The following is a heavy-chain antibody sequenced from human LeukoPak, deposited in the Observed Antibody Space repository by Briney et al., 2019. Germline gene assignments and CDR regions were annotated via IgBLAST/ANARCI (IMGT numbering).Heavy chain of an antibody. Sequence: PSETLSLTCTVSGGSISSGDYYWSWIRQPPGKGLVWIGYIYYSGSTYYNPSLNSRATISVDTSKNQLSLKLSSVTAADTAVYYCARGITIFGVVTSSLFQYWGQGNLVTVSS. D-gene: IGHD3-3*01. CDR1: GGSISSGDYY. CDR2: IYYSGST. J-gene: IGHJ4*02. CDR3: ARGITIFGVVTSSLFQY. V-gene: IGHV4-30-4*08.